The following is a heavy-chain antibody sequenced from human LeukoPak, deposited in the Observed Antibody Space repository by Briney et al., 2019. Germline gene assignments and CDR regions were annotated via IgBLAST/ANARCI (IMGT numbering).Heavy chain of an antibody. J-gene: IGHJ3*02. D-gene: IGHD6-13*01. CDR1: GYTLTELS. Sequence: GASVKVSCKVSGYTLTELSMHWVRQAPGKGLEWMGGFDPEDGETIYAQKFQGRVTITADESTSTAYMELSSLRSEDTAVYYCARDVGSSWYGLGAFDIWGQGTMVTVSS. V-gene: IGHV1-24*01. CDR3: ARDVGSSWYGLGAFDI. CDR2: FDPEDGET.